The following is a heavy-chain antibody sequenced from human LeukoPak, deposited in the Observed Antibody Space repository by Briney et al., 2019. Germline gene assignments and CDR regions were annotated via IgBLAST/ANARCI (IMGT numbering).Heavy chain of an antibody. CDR1: GFTFSSYA. Sequence: PGRSLRPSCAASGFTFSSYAMHWVRQAPGKGLEWVAVISYDGSNKYYADSVKGRFTISRDNSKNTLYLQMNSLRAEDTAVYYCARAAYYYDSSGIRSAFDIWGQGTMVTVSS. CDR3: ARAAYYYDSSGIRSAFDI. V-gene: IGHV3-30-3*01. J-gene: IGHJ3*02. CDR2: ISYDGSNK. D-gene: IGHD3-22*01.